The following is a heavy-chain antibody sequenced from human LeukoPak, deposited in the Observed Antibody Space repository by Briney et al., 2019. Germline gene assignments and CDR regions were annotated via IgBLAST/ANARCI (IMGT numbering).Heavy chain of an antibody. V-gene: IGHV4-34*01. J-gene: IGHJ4*02. Sequence: PSETLSLTCAVYGGSFSGYYWSWIRQPPGKGLEWIGEIYHSGSTNYNPSLKSRVTISVDTSKNQFSLKLSSVTAADTAVYYCARVQRGIAAAVDYWGQGTLVTVSS. D-gene: IGHD6-13*01. CDR3: ARVQRGIAAAVDY. CDR2: IYHSGST. CDR1: GGSFSGYY.